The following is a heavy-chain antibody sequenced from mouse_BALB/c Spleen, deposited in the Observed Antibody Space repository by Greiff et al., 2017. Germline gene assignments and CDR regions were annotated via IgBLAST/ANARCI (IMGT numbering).Heavy chain of an antibody. J-gene: IGHJ4*01. D-gene: IGHD1-1*01. CDR1: GFTFSSYA. CDR2: ISSGGSYT. CDR3: ARGIITTVVATRAMDY. V-gene: IGHV5-9-4*01. Sequence: EVKLVESGGGLVKPGGSLKLSCAASGFTFSSYAMSWVRQSPEKRLEWVAEISSGGSYTYYPDTVTGRFTISRDNAKNTLYLEMSSLRSEDTAMYYCARGIITTVVATRAMDYWGQGTSVTVSS.